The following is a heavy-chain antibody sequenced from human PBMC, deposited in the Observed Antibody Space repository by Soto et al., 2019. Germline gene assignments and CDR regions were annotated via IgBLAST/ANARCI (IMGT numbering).Heavy chain of an antibody. Sequence: SETLSLTCTVSGGSISSSSYYWGWIRQPPGKGLEWMGSIYYSGSTYYNPSLKSRVTISVDTSKNQFSLKLSSVTAADTAVYYCAREGNWFDPWGQGTLVTVSS. J-gene: IGHJ5*02. CDR2: IYYSGST. V-gene: IGHV4-39*02. CDR3: AREGNWFDP. CDR1: GGSISSSSYY.